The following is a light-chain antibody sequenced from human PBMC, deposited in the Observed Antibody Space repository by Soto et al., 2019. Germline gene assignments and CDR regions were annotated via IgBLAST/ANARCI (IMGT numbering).Light chain of an antibody. CDR2: AAS. CDR3: QQYYSYPHT. V-gene: IGKV1-8*01. J-gene: IGKJ1*01. Sequence: AIRMTQSPSSFSASTGDRVTITCRASQGISSYLAWYQQKAGKAPKLLIYAASTLQSGVPSRFSGSRSGTVFTLTISCLQSEDFATYYCQQYYSYPHTFAYGTKVEIK. CDR1: QGISSY.